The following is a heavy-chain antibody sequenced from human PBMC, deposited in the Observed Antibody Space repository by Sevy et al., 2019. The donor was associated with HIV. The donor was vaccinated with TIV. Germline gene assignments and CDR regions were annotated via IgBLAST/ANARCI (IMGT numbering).Heavy chain of an antibody. CDR1: GFTFSSYW. D-gene: IGHD3-3*01. CDR3: ARGGGPSITIFGVVPELFDY. Sequence: GGSLRLSCAASGFTFSSYWMSWVRQAPGKGLEWVANIKQDGSEKYYVDSVKGRFTISRDNAKNSLYLQMNSLRAEDTAVYYWARGGGPSITIFGVVPELFDYWGQGTLVTVSS. V-gene: IGHV3-7*01. J-gene: IGHJ4*02. CDR2: IKQDGSEK.